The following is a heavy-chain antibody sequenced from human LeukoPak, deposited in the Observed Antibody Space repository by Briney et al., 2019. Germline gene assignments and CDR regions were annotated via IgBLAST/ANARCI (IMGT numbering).Heavy chain of an antibody. CDR1: GYTFTNHY. J-gene: IGHJ4*02. V-gene: IGHV1-46*01. CDR2: ISPSGDKT. Sequence: ASVKVSCKASGYTFTNHYMHWVRQAPGQGLEWLGLISPSGDKTWNAQKFQGRVTMTRDMSTSTDYLELSSLRSEDTAVYYCARAKLIDDILTGEFDYWGQGTLVTVSS. CDR3: ARAKLIDDILTGEFDY. D-gene: IGHD3-9*01.